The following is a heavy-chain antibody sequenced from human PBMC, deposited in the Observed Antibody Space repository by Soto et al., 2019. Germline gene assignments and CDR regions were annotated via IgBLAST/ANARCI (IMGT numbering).Heavy chain of an antibody. V-gene: IGHV3-48*01. CDR2: ISGSSNII. CDR3: ARDYYKYYDSSGYYRSPAY. D-gene: IGHD3-22*01. Sequence: PGGSLRLSCAASGFTLSPYSMNWVRQAPRKGLEWISYISGSSNIINYADSVKGRFTISRDNSRNKLFLQMNSLRAEETVVFYCARDYYKYYDSSGYYRSPAYWGQGTLVTVAS. CDR1: GFTLSPYS. J-gene: IGHJ4*02.